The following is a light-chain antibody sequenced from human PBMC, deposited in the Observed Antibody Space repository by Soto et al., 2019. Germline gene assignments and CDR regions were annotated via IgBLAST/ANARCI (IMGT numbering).Light chain of an antibody. CDR3: QQYNNWPLT. CDR2: GAS. J-gene: IGKJ4*01. V-gene: IGKV3-15*01. Sequence: EIVMTQSPANLALSPGERANLSCRASQSVSSNLAWYQQKPGQAPRLLIYGASTRATGIPARFSGSGSGTEFTLTISSLQSEDFAVYYCQQYNNWPLTVGGGTKVDIK. CDR1: QSVSSN.